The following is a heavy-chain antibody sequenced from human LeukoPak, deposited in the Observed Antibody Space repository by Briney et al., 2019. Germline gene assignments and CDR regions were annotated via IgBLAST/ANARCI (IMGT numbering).Heavy chain of an antibody. D-gene: IGHD6-19*01. Sequence: GGSLRLSCAASGFTFSTYGMNWVRQAPGKGLEWVSYISSGSGTIYYADSVKGRFTISRDNAKNSLYLQMNSLRAEDTAVYYCARDPVAATWGQGTLVTVSS. CDR2: ISSGSGTI. CDR1: GFTFSTYG. J-gene: IGHJ4*02. CDR3: ARDPVAAT. V-gene: IGHV3-48*01.